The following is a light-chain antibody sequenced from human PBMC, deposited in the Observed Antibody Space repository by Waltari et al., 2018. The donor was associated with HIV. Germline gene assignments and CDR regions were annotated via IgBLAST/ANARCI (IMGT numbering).Light chain of an antibody. CDR3: SSYTSSDTVV. V-gene: IGLV2-14*03. Sequence: HSARTQSASVSGPPGPSNTISCTATTSDVGGSNFVSWYQQHPAKAPKLVSLEVSSRPSGVSNRFSGSKSGNTASLTISGLQAEDEAYYYCSSYTSSDTVVFGGGTKVTVL. J-gene: IGLJ2*01. CDR2: EVS. CDR1: TSDVGGSNF.